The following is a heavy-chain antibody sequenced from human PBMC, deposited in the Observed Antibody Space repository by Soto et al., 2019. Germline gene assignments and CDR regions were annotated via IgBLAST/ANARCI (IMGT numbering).Heavy chain of an antibody. V-gene: IGHV1-46*01. CDR2: INPSGGSK. J-gene: IGHJ5*02. CDR1: GYTFTSYY. Sequence: QVQLVQSGAEVKKPGASVKVSCKASGYTFTSYYMHWVRQAPGQGLEWMGIINPSGGSKSYAQKFQGRVTMTRDTSTGTVYMELRSLRSEDTAVYYCASTVAAAGTWGQGTLVTVSS. D-gene: IGHD6-13*01. CDR3: ASTVAAAGT.